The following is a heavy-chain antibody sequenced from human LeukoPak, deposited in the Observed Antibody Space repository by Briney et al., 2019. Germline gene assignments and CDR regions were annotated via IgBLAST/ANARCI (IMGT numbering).Heavy chain of an antibody. CDR3: ARVTGSSSAYYYYYYYMDV. V-gene: IGHV4-4*07. CDR1: GGFISSYY. J-gene: IGHJ6*03. CDR2: IYTSGST. D-gene: IGHD6-6*01. Sequence: SETLSLTCTVSGGFISSYYWSWIRQPAGKGLEWVGRIYTSGSTNYNPSLKSRLTMSVDTSKNQFSLKLSSVTAADTAVYYCARVTGSSSAYYYYYYYMDVWGKGTTVTVSS.